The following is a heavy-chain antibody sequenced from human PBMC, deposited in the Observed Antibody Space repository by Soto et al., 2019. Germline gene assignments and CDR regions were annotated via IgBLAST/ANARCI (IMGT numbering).Heavy chain of an antibody. CDR1: GGSISSGGYY. V-gene: IGHV4-31*03. J-gene: IGHJ5*02. D-gene: IGHD5-12*01. CDR3: ASLPWLRSELVFDP. Sequence: LSLTCTVSGGSISSGGYYWSWIRQHPGKGLEWIGYIYYSGSTYYNPSLKSRVTISVDTSKNQFSLKLSSVTAADTAVYYCASLPWLRSELVFDPWGQGTLVTVSS. CDR2: IYYSGST.